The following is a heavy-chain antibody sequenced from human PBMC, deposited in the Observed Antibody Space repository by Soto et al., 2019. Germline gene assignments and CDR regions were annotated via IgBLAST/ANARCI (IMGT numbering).Heavy chain of an antibody. D-gene: IGHD3-3*01. Sequence: GGSLRLSCAASGFTFSSYWMSWVRQAPGKGLEWVANIKQDGSEKYYVDSVKGRFTISRDNAKNSLYLQMNSLRAEDTAVYYCAGGITIFGVVIQYYYGMDVWGQGTTVTVSS. CDR2: IKQDGSEK. CDR1: GFTFSSYW. V-gene: IGHV3-7*04. J-gene: IGHJ6*02. CDR3: AGGITIFGVVIQYYYGMDV.